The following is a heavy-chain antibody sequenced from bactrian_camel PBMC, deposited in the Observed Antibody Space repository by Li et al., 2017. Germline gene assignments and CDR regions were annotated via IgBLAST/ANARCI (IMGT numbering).Heavy chain of an antibody. CDR1: GFTVSTYY. J-gene: IGHJ6*01. Sequence: VQLVESGGGSVQAGGSLRLSCAASGFTVSTYYMGWFRQAPGKEREGVAAIDSDGSPRYADSVKGRFTISQDNANNTIYLQMDSLKPEDTATYYCAARLGVGACAGTYWQRPGPYNSWGQGTQVT. CDR2: IDSDGSP. D-gene: IGHD5*01. CDR3: AARLGVGACAGTYWQRPGPYNS. V-gene: IGHV3S42*01.